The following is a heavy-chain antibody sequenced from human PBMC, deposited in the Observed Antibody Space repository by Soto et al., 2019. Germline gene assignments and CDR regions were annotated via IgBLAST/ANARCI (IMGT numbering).Heavy chain of an antibody. CDR3: ARDFHFWSGPMPYYYYMDV. V-gene: IGHV3-33*01. CDR1: GFTFSSYG. J-gene: IGHJ6*03. Sequence: GGSLRLSCAASGFTFSSYGMHWVRQAPGKGLEWVAVIWYDGSNKYYADSVKGRFTISRDNSKNTLYLQMNSLRAEDTAVYYYARDFHFWSGPMPYYYYMDVWGKGTTVTVSS. D-gene: IGHD3-3*02. CDR2: IWYDGSNK.